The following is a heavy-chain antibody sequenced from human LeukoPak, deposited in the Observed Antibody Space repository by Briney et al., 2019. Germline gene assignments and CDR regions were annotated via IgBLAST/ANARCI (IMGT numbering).Heavy chain of an antibody. CDR2: IRYDGGGDK. Sequence: TGGSLRLSCTASAFIFGNYDMHWVRQAPGKGLEWVAFIRYDGGGDKYYGDSVKGRFTISRDNSRNTLFLQMNSRTLEDTAVYYCAKELHLSGSAIEFDYWGQGTLVTVSS. D-gene: IGHD6-25*01. V-gene: IGHV3-30*02. CDR1: AFIFGNYD. J-gene: IGHJ4*02. CDR3: AKELHLSGSAIEFDY.